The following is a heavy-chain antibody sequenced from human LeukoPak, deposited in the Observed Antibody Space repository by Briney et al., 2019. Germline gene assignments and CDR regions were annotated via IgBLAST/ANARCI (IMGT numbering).Heavy chain of an antibody. J-gene: IGHJ4*02. CDR2: ISAGGST. V-gene: IGHV3-23*01. CDR1: GFMLSSFS. CDR3: AKRPAAVRGVIPYLDY. Sequence: GGSLRLSCAASGFMLSSFSMSWVRHVPGKGLEWVSTISAGGSTYYADSVKGRFTISRDNSKNTLFLQMNSLRAEDTAIYYCAKRPAAVRGVIPYLDYWGQGTLVTVSS. D-gene: IGHD3-10*02.